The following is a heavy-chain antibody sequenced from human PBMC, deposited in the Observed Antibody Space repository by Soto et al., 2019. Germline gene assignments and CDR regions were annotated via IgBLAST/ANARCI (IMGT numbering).Heavy chain of an antibody. CDR3: ARDDRGQLPGDPYYGMDV. Sequence: EVQLVESGGGLVQPGGSLRLSCAASGFTFSSYSMNWVRQAPGKGLEWVSYITSTSSASYYADSVKGRFTISRDNAKSTPYLQITSPRAEDTAVYYSARDDRGQLPGDPYYGMDVWGQGPTVTVSS. CDR1: GFTFSSYS. V-gene: IGHV3-48*01. J-gene: IGHJ6*02. CDR2: ITSTSSAS. D-gene: IGHD1-26*01.